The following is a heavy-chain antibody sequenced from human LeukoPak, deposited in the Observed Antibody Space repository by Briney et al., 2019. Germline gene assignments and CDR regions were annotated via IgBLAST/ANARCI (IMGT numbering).Heavy chain of an antibody. CDR2: VYTSGST. Sequence: PSQTLSLTCTVSGGSSSSGSYYWSWIRQPAGKGLEWIGRVYTSGSTNYNPSLKSRVTISVDTSKNQFSLKLSSVTAADTAVYYCARPGFIGYSYGGAFDIWGQGTMVTVSS. CDR3: ARPGFIGYSYGGAFDI. D-gene: IGHD5-18*01. CDR1: GGSSSSGSYY. J-gene: IGHJ3*02. V-gene: IGHV4-61*02.